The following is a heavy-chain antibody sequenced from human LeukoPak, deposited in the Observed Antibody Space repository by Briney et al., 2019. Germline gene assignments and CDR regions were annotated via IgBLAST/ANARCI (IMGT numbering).Heavy chain of an antibody. D-gene: IGHD5-18*01. Sequence: MSSETLSLTCTVSGGYTSTYYWNWIRQPSGEGLEWIGFISGSGSTNYNPSLKSRVTMSVDTSKNVFSLKLSSVTAADTAVYYCARAVRGFSSGPWDPWGQGILATVSS. CDR3: ARAVRGFSSGPWDP. J-gene: IGHJ5*02. V-gene: IGHV4-59*01. CDR2: ISGSGST. CDR1: GGYTSTYY.